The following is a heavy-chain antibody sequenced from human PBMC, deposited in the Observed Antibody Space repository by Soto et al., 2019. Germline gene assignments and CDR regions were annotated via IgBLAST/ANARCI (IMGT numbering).Heavy chain of an antibody. V-gene: IGHV1-18*01. D-gene: IGHD5-12*01. CDR3: ARAAGGAPTINVS. CDR2: ISAYNGRT. CDR1: GYTVINYG. J-gene: IGHJ5*02. Sequence: ASVKVSCKVSGYTVINYGFSWVRQAPGQGLEWMGWISAYNGRTNYAQKLQGRVTMTTDKFTSTAYMELRSLRSNDTAMYYCARAAGGAPTINVSWGQGTTVTVXS.